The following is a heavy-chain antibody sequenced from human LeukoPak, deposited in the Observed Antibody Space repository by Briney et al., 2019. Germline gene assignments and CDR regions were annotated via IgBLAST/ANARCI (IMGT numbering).Heavy chain of an antibody. D-gene: IGHD3-3*01. CDR3: ARENTIFGVVIAYYIDY. J-gene: IGHJ4*02. Sequence: PGGSLRLSCAASGFTFSSYSMNWVRQAPGKGLESVSSISSSSSYIYYADSVKGRFTISRDNAKNSLYLQMNSLRAEDTAVYYCARENTIFGVVIAYYIDYWGQGTLVTVSS. CDR1: GFTFSSYS. V-gene: IGHV3-21*01. CDR2: ISSSSSYI.